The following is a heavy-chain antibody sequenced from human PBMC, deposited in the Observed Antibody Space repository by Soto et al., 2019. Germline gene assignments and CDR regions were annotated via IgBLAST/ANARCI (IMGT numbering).Heavy chain of an antibody. D-gene: IGHD2-15*01. J-gene: IGHJ6*02. CDR3: ARVPVVAAAYYYYYGMDV. Sequence: SQTLSLTCAISGDSVSSNSAAWNWIRRSPSRGLEWLGRTYYRSKWYNDYAVSVKSRITINPDTSKNQFSLQLNSVTPEDTAVYYCARVPVVAAAYYYYYGMDVWGQGTTVTVSS. CDR1: GDSVSSNSAA. V-gene: IGHV6-1*01. CDR2: TYYRSKWYN.